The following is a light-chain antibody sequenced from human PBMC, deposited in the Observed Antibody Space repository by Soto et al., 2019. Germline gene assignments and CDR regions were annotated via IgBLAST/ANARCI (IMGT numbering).Light chain of an antibody. Sequence: DIVMTQSPLSLPVTPGEPASISCRSSQSLLHSDGYTYFDWYLQKPGQSPQLLIYLGSNRASGVPERFSGSGSGTDFTLKVSKVGAEDVGVYYCMQALQTPWTFGQGTKVDIK. J-gene: IGKJ1*01. CDR1: QSLLHSDGYTY. CDR2: LGS. CDR3: MQALQTPWT. V-gene: IGKV2-28*01.